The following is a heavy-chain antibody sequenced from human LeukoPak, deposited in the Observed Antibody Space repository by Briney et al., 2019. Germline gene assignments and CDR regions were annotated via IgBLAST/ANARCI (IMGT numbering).Heavy chain of an antibody. J-gene: IGHJ5*02. V-gene: IGHV4-61*02. D-gene: IGHD3-10*01. Sequence: SETLSLTCTVSGGSISSGSYYWSWIRQPAGKGLEWIGRIYTSGSTNYNPSLKSRVTISVDTSKNQFSLKLSSVTAADTAVYYCARASYYGSGKNWFDPWGQGTLVTVSS. CDR2: IYTSGST. CDR3: ARASYYGSGKNWFDP. CDR1: GGSISSGSYY.